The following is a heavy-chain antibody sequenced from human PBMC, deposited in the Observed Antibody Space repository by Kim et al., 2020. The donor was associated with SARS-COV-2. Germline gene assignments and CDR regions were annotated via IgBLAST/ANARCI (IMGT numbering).Heavy chain of an antibody. J-gene: IGHJ4*02. CDR2: SYI. V-gene: IGHV3-21*01. Sequence: SYIYYADSVKGRFTISRDNAKNSLYLQMDSLRAEDTAVYYCARDVESLDYWGQGTLVTVSS. CDR3: ARDVESLDY.